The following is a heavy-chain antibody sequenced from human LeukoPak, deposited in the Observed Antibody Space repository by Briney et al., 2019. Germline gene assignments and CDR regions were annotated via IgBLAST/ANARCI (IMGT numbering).Heavy chain of an antibody. Sequence: GASVKVSCKISGYTLTEFSMHWVRQAPGKGLEWMGGFDPEHGDTVYAQKFQGRVTMTRDTSISTAYMELSRLRSDDTAVYYCARDNHTGTGGNRVDAFDIWGQGTMVTVSS. CDR1: GYTLTEFS. J-gene: IGHJ3*02. CDR3: ARDNHTGTGGNRVDAFDI. D-gene: IGHD3-10*01. CDR2: FDPEHGDT. V-gene: IGHV1-24*01.